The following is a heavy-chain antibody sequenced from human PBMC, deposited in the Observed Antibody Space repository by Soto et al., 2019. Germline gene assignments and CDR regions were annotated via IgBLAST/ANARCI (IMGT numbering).Heavy chain of an antibody. V-gene: IGHV3-30*18. CDR2: ISYDGSNT. J-gene: IGHJ4*02. D-gene: IGHD1-26*01. CDR3: AKEGGLSGSYYISSSYYFDD. CDR1: GFTFSSYG. Sequence: PGGSLRLSCVASGFTFSSYGMHWVRQAPGKGLEWVAIISYDGSNTYYADSVKGRFTTSRDNSKNTLYLQMNSLRAEDTSVYYCAKEGGLSGSYYISSSYYFDDWGQGTLVTVSS.